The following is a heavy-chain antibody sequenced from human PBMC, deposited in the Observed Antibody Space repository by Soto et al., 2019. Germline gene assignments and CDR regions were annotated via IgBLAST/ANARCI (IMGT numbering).Heavy chain of an antibody. J-gene: IGHJ6*02. D-gene: IGHD5-18*01. CDR2: IVPRFGSP. V-gene: IGHV1-69*06. Sequence: QVQLVQSGAEMRKPGSSLRVSCKASGGTFSDFAFSWVRQAPGQGLEWMGGIVPRFGSPNYAQKFGGRVTITAETSTSTVYMEVSSLRFDDTAVYFGARDRIQLQLGKYSFNCMDVWGQGTTITVSS. CDR3: ARDRIQLQLGKYSFNCMDV. CDR1: GGTFSDFA.